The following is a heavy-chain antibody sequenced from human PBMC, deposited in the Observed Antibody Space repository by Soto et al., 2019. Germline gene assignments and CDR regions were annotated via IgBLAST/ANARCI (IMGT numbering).Heavy chain of an antibody. CDR3: AKTRFVDYYGSGSYYRY. J-gene: IGHJ4*02. V-gene: IGHV3-23*01. CDR2: ISGSGGST. Sequence: EVQLLESGGGLVQPGGSLRLSCAASGFTFSSYAMSWVRQAPGKGLEWVSAISGSGGSTYYADSVKGRFTISRDNSKNTLYLQMNSLRAEDTAVYYCAKTRFVDYYGSGSYYRYWGQGTLVTVSS. CDR1: GFTFSSYA. D-gene: IGHD3-10*01.